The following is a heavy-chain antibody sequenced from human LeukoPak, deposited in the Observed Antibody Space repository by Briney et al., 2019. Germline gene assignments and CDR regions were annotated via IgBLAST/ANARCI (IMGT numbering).Heavy chain of an antibody. CDR1: GFTFSSYA. J-gene: IGHJ4*02. D-gene: IGHD3-22*01. V-gene: IGHV3-30*04. CDR2: ISYDGSNK. Sequence: PGRSLRLSCAASGFTFSSYAMHWVRQAPGKGLEWVAVISYDGSNKYYADSVKGRFTISRDNSKNTLYLQMNSLRAEDTAVYYCARPPGGYYDSSGYYDYWGQGTLVTVSS. CDR3: ARPPGGYYDSSGYYDY.